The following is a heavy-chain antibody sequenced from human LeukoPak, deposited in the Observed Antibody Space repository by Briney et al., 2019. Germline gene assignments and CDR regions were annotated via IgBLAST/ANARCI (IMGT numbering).Heavy chain of an antibody. Sequence: SCKASGGTFSSYAMHWVRQAPGKGLEWVAVISYDGSNKYYADSVKGRFTISRDNSKNTLYLQMNSLRAEDTAVYYCARDLIFKYSSSSYAFDIWGQGTMVTVSS. V-gene: IGHV3-30-3*01. CDR3: ARDLIFKYSSSSYAFDI. CDR1: GGTFSSYA. J-gene: IGHJ3*02. D-gene: IGHD6-6*01. CDR2: ISYDGSNK.